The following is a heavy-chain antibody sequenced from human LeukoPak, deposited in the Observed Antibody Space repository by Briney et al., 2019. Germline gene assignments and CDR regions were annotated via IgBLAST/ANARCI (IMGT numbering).Heavy chain of an antibody. CDR1: GYTFTSYG. D-gene: IGHD5-12*01. CDR3: ARDLWEVATIPVYFDP. J-gene: IGHJ5*02. V-gene: IGHV1-18*01. CDR2: ISAYNGNT. Sequence: ASAKVSCKASGYTFTSYGISWVRQAPGQGLEWMGWISAYNGNTNYAQKLQGRVTMTTDTSTSTAYMELRSLRSDDTAVYYCARDLWEVATIPVYFDPWGQGTLVTVSS.